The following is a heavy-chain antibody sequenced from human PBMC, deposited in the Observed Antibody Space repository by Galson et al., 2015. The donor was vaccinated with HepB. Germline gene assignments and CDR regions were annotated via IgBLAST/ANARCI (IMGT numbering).Heavy chain of an antibody. J-gene: IGHJ6*02. V-gene: IGHV1-46*01. D-gene: IGHD2-2*01. CDR2: INPNSGST. Sequence: SVKVSCKASGYTFTNYYMHWVRQAPGQGLEWMGIINPNSGSTSYALKFQGRVTMTRDTSTSTLYMELSSLRSEDTAVYYCAREVVPAAYYGMDVWGQGTTVTVSS. CDR1: GYTFTNYY. CDR3: AREVVPAAYYGMDV.